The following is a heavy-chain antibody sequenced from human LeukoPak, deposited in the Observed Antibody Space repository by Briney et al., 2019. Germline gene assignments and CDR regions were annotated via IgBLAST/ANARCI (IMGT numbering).Heavy chain of an antibody. Sequence: PGGSLRLSCVTSGLTFTNHGFHWLRQAADKGLEWVAFVQIDGFDTYHSNSVKGRFSISRDDSKNTVYLQMNSLRAEDTALYYCARDRGKDYFGDCGQGTQVTVSS. V-gene: IGHV3-30*02. CDR1: GLTFTNHG. D-gene: IGHD4-23*01. CDR2: VQIDGFDT. CDR3: ARDRGKDYFGD. J-gene: IGHJ4*02.